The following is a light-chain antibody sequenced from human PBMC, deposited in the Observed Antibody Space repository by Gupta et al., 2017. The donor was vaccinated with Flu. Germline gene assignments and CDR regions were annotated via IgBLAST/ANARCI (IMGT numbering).Light chain of an antibody. CDR3: QQFGSSPLYS. J-gene: IGKJ2*03. Sequence: EVVLTQSPGTLSLSPGDTATLSCRASESINTRPLAWYQQKPGQAPRLLIYRAFYRATGVPDRFSGSGSGTDFTLTITILDPEDFAVYFCQQFGSSPLYSFGQGTKLEIK. CDR2: RAF. V-gene: IGKV3-20*01. CDR1: ESINTRP.